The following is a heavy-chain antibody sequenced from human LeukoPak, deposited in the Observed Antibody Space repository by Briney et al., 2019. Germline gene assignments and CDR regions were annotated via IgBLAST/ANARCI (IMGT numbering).Heavy chain of an antibody. CDR2: IIPLFGTA. Sequence: ASVKVSCKASGGTFSSYAISWVRQAPGQGLEWMGGIIPLFGTANYAQKFRGRVTITAEESTSTAYMELSSLRSEDTAVYYCARGAAAGTIVNWFDPWGQGTLVTVSS. V-gene: IGHV1-69*13. CDR1: GGTFSSYA. CDR3: ARGAAAGTIVNWFDP. D-gene: IGHD6-13*01. J-gene: IGHJ5*02.